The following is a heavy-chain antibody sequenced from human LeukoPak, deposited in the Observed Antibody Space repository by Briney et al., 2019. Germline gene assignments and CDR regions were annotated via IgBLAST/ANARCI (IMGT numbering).Heavy chain of an antibody. CDR1: GFTVSSNY. CDR2: IYSGGST. CDR3: ARGRMVVVAATLFY. Sequence: GGSLRLSCAASGFTVSSNYMSWVRQAPGKGLEWVSVIYSGGSTYYADSVKGRFTISRDNSKDTLYLQMNSLRAEDTAVYYCARGRMVVVAATLFYWGQGTLVTVSS. V-gene: IGHV3-66*02. D-gene: IGHD2-15*01. J-gene: IGHJ4*02.